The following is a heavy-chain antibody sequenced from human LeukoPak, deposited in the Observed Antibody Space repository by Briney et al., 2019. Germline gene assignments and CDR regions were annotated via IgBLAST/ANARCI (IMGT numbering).Heavy chain of an antibody. V-gene: IGHV1-69*04. Sequence: ASVKVSPKASGGTFSSYAISSVCQAPGQGLEWMGRIIPILGIANYAQKFQGRVTITADKSTSTAYMELSSLRSEDTAVYYCARPRYSYESSGYYAVWGQGTLVTVSS. D-gene: IGHD3-22*01. J-gene: IGHJ4*02. CDR2: IIPILGIA. CDR1: GGTFSSYA. CDR3: ARPRYSYESSGYYAV.